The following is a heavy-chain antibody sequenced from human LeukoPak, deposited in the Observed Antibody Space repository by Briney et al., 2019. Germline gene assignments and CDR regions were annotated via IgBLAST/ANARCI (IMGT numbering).Heavy chain of an antibody. CDR3: ARDSSSSIGYFDY. D-gene: IGHD6-13*01. CDR1: GFTFSSYA. Sequence: PGGSLRLSCAASGFTFSSYAMSWVRQAPGKGLEWVSVIYSGGSTYYADSVKGRFTISRDNSKNTLYLQMNSLRAEDTAVYYCARDSSSSIGYFDYWGQGTLVTVSS. CDR2: IYSGGST. J-gene: IGHJ4*02. V-gene: IGHV3-66*01.